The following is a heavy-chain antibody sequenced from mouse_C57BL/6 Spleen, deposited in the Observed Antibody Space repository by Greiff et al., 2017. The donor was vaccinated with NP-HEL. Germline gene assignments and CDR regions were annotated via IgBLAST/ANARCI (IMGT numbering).Heavy chain of an antibody. J-gene: IGHJ3*01. Sequence: QVQLQQPGTELVKPGASVKLSCKASGYTFTSYWMHWVKQRPGQGLEWIGNINPSNGGTNYNEQFKSKATLTVDKSSSTAYMQLSSLTSEDSAVYYCARGGGSSGYLAWFAYWGQGTLVTVSA. D-gene: IGHD3-2*02. CDR1: GYTFTSYW. CDR3: ARGGGSSGYLAWFAY. CDR2: INPSNGGT. V-gene: IGHV1-53*01.